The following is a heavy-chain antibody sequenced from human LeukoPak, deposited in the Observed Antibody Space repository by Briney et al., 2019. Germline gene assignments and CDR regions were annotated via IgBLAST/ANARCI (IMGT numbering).Heavy chain of an antibody. J-gene: IGHJ4*02. CDR3: AKGLSTGPLYYYDRSGPLDY. CDR1: GFTFSSYG. D-gene: IGHD3-22*01. CDR2: ISYDGSNK. V-gene: IGHV3-30*18. Sequence: GRSLRLSCAASGFTFSSYGMHWVRQAPGKGLEWVAVISYDGSNKYYADSVKGRFTISRDNSKNTLYLQMNSLRSEDTAVFYCAKGLSTGPLYYYDRSGPLDYWGQGTLVTVFS.